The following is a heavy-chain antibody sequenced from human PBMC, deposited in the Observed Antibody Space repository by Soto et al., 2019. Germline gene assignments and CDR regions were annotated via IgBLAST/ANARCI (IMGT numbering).Heavy chain of an antibody. J-gene: IGHJ4*02. CDR1: GFTFNNYG. Sequence: GGSLRLSCAASGFTFNNYGMHWVRQAPGKGLEWVVVISYDGSNKYYADSVKGRFTISRDNSKNTLYLQMNSLRAEDTAVYYCARGRWEAYSGWFSPQFDYWGQGTLVTVSS. CDR3: ARGRWEAYSGWFSPQFDY. V-gene: IGHV3-30*03. CDR2: ISYDGSNK. D-gene: IGHD6-19*01.